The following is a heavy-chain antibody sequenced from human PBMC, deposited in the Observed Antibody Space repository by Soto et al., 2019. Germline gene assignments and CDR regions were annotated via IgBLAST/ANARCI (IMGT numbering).Heavy chain of an antibody. V-gene: IGHV1-3*01. CDR2: INAGNGNT. D-gene: IGHD3-10*01. Sequence: ASVKVSCKASGYTFTGHAMHWVRQAPGQRLEWMGWINAGNGNTKYSQKFQGRVTITSDTSASTAYMELSSLRSEDTAVYYCAREDYYGSGIYSLPYYGMDVWGQGTTVTVSS. CDR1: GYTFTGHA. J-gene: IGHJ6*02. CDR3: AREDYYGSGIYSLPYYGMDV.